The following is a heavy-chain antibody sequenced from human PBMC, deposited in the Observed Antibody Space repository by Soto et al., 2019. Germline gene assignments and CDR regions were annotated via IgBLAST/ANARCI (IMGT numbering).Heavy chain of an antibody. J-gene: IGHJ4*02. Sequence: SETLSLTCTVSGGSISSGGYYWSWIRQHPGKGLEWIGYIYYSGSTYYNPSLKSRVTISVDTSKNQFSLKLSSVTAADTAVYYCARERRYYYDSSGYPPFFDYWGQGTLVTVSS. CDR1: GGSISSGGYY. CDR3: ARERRYYYDSSGYPPFFDY. CDR2: IYYSGST. V-gene: IGHV4-31*03. D-gene: IGHD3-22*01.